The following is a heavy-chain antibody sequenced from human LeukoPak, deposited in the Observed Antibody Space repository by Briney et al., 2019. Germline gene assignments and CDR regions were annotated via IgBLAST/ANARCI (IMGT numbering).Heavy chain of an antibody. CDR3: AELGITMIGGA. Sequence: GGSLRLSCAASGFTFSSYAMSWVRQAPGKGLEWVSAISGSGGSTYYADSVKGRFTISRDNAKNSLHLQMNSLRAEDTAVYYCAELGITMIGGAWGKGTTVTISS. J-gene: IGHJ6*04. D-gene: IGHD3-10*02. CDR1: GFTFSSYA. V-gene: IGHV3-23*01. CDR2: ISGSGGST.